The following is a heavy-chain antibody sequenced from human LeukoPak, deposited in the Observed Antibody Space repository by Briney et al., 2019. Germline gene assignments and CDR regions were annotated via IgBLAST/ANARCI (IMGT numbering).Heavy chain of an antibody. CDR2: ISAYNGNT. Sequence: ASVKVSCKASGYTFTSYGISWVRQAPGQGLEWMGWISAYNGNTNYAQKLQGRVTMTRNTSISTAYMELSSLRSEDTAVYYCARLDGSGSYYNWDYYYYMDVWGKGTTVTVSS. CDR3: ARLDGSGSYYNWDYYYYMDV. V-gene: IGHV1-18*01. D-gene: IGHD3-10*01. J-gene: IGHJ6*03. CDR1: GYTFTSYG.